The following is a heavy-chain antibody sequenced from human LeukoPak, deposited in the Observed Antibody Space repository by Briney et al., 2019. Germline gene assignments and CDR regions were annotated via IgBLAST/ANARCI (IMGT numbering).Heavy chain of an antibody. V-gene: IGHV3-53*01. CDR2: IYSGGST. D-gene: IGHD1-26*01. J-gene: IGHJ6*03. CDR1: GFTVSSNY. CDR3: ASGSYWYYYYYMDV. Sequence: GGSLRLSCAASGFTVSSNYMSWVRQAPGKGLEWLSVIYSGGSTYYADSVKGRFTISRDNSKNTLYLQMNSLRAEDTAVYYCASGSYWYYYYYMDVWGKGTTVTVSS.